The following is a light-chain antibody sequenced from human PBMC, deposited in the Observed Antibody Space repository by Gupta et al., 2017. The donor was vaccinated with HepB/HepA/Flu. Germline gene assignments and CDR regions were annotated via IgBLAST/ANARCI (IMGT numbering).Light chain of an antibody. CDR2: GAS. CDR3: QQYNNWPPDT. V-gene: IGKV3-15*01. CDR1: QSVSSN. Sequence: EMVMTQSPATLSVSPGERATLSCRASQSVSSNLACYQQKPGQAPRLLIYGASTRATGIPARFSGSGSGTEFTLTISSLQSEDFAVYYCQQYNNWPPDTFGGGTKVEIK. J-gene: IGKJ4*01.